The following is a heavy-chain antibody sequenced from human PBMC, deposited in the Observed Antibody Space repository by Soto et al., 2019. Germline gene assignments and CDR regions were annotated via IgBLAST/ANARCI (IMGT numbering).Heavy chain of an antibody. Sequence: SETLSLTCTVSGASISTYYWSWVRQPPGKGLEWIGYIHDSGSTYYNPSLKSRVTMSLDTSRNQFFLHLNSVTAADTSVYYCARESAGSGKNNWFDPWGQGMLVTVSS. D-gene: IGHD3-10*01. CDR3: ARESAGSGKNNWFDP. CDR1: GASISTYY. CDR2: IHDSGST. J-gene: IGHJ5*02. V-gene: IGHV4-59*01.